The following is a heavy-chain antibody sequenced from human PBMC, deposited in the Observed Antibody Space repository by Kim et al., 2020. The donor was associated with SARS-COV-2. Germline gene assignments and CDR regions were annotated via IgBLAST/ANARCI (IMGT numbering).Heavy chain of an antibody. V-gene: IGHV4-39*01. Sequence: NPSLKSDVTIAVDTSKNQFALKLSSVTAADTAVYYCARLSYSSGWYYFDYWGQGTLVTVSS. J-gene: IGHJ4*02. D-gene: IGHD6-19*01. CDR3: ARLSYSSGWYYFDY.